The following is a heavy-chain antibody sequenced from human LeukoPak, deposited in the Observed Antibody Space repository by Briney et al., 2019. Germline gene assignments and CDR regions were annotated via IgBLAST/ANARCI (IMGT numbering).Heavy chain of an antibody. CDR2: IYSGGST. Sequence: GGSLRLSCAASGFTVSSNYMSWVRQAPGKGLEWVSVIYSGGSTYYADSVKGRFTISRDNSKNTLYLQMNSLRAEDTAVYYCARGGPGYCSSTSCYTDDALDIWGQGTMVTVSS. D-gene: IGHD2-2*01. J-gene: IGHJ3*02. V-gene: IGHV3-66*01. CDR1: GFTVSSNY. CDR3: ARGGPGYCSSTSCYTDDALDI.